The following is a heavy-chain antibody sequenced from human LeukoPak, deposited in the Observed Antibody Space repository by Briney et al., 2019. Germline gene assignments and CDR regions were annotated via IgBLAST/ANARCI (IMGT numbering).Heavy chain of an antibody. CDR1: GFTFRWNG. J-gene: IGHJ4*02. D-gene: IGHD2-21*02. V-gene: IGHV3-30*18. CDR2: ISYDGSKK. CDR3: AKEYCSGDCSSDYFDY. Sequence: GGSLRVSFVGSGFTFRWNGMHGVGQSPGKGLAGVAVISYDGSKKYYADSVKGRFTIPRHNSKNTLYVQTNSLRAECTAVYYCAKEYCSGDCSSDYFDYWGQGTLVTVSS.